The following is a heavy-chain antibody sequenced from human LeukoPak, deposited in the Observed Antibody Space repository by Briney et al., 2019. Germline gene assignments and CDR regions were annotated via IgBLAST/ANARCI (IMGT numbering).Heavy chain of an antibody. D-gene: IGHD6-13*01. CDR1: GFTFSSYS. V-gene: IGHV3-48*04. J-gene: IGHJ4*02. CDR2: ISSSSSTI. Sequence: PGGSLRLSCAASGFTFSSYSMNWVRQAPGKGLEWVSYISSSSSTIYYADSVKGRFTISRDNAKNSLYLQMNSLRAEDTAVYYCARAPYDSSSWTGDYWGQGTLVTVSS. CDR3: ARAPYDSSSWTGDY.